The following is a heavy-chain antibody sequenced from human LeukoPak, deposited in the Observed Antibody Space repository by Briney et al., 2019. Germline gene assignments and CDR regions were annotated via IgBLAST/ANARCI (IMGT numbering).Heavy chain of an antibody. Sequence: PGGSLRLSCAASGFTFSNYNMNWVRQAPGKGLEWVSSISIGGSYIYYADSVKGRITISRDNAKNSLYLQMNSLRAEDTAVYYCAKRGNSSSRSYDAYWGQGTLVTVSS. CDR2: ISIGGSYI. D-gene: IGHD2-2*01. CDR1: GFTFSNYN. V-gene: IGHV3-21*04. CDR3: AKRGNSSSRSYDAY. J-gene: IGHJ4*02.